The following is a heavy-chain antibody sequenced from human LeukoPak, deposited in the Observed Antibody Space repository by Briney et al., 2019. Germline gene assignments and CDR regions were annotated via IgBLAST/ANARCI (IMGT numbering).Heavy chain of an antibody. V-gene: IGHV3-48*02. J-gene: IGHJ6*02. CDR1: GFTFSSYS. Sequence: GGSLRLSCAASGFTFSSYSMNWVRQAPGKGLEWVSYISSSSSANYYADSVKGRFTISRDNAKNSLYLQTNSLRDEDTAVYYCARERFIGGNSYGLDVWGQGTTVTVSS. CDR2: ISSSSSAN. CDR3: ARERFIGGNSYGLDV. D-gene: IGHD5-18*01.